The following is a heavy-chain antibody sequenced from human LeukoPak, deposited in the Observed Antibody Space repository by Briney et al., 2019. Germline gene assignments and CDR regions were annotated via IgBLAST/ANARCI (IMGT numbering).Heavy chain of an antibody. D-gene: IGHD5-18*01. Sequence: GGSLRLSCAATGFTFSRYARHWVRQAPGKGLEYVSAISSNGGSTYYANSVKGRFTISRDNSKNTLYLQMGSLRAEDMAVYYCARVSGYSYGDTTFDYWGQGTLVTVSS. CDR3: ARVSGYSYGDTTFDY. CDR1: GFTFSRYA. CDR2: ISSNGGST. V-gene: IGHV3-64*01. J-gene: IGHJ4*02.